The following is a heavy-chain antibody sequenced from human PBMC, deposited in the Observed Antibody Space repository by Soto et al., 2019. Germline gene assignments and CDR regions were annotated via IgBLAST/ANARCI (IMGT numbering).Heavy chain of an antibody. Sequence: GGSLILSCAASGFTFSSYSMNWVRQAPGKGLEWVSSISSSSSYIYYADSVKGRFTISRDNAKNSLYLQMNSLRAEDTAVYYCARNREATKKNGMDVWGQGTTVTVSS. CDR1: GFTFSSYS. V-gene: IGHV3-21*01. D-gene: IGHD5-12*01. J-gene: IGHJ6*02. CDR3: ARNREATKKNGMDV. CDR2: ISSSSSYI.